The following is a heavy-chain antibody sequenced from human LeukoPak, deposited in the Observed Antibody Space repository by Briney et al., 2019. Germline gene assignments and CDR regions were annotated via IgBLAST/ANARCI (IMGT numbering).Heavy chain of an antibody. CDR1: GGSFSGYY. D-gene: IGHD3-10*01. CDR3: ARIRQYYYGSGSSHPFDP. CDR2: INHSGST. J-gene: IGHJ5*02. V-gene: IGHV4-34*01. Sequence: SETLSLTCAVYGGSFSGYYWSWIRQPPGKGLEWIGEINHSGSTNYNPSLKSRVTISVDTSKNQFSLKLSSVTAADTAVYYCARIRQYYYGSGSSHPFDPWGQGTLVTVSS.